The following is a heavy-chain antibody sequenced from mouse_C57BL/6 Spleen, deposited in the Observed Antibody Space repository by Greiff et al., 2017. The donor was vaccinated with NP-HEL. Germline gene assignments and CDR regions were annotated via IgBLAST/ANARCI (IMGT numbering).Heavy chain of an antibody. Sequence: QVQLQQPGAELVKPGASVKLSCKASGYTFTSYWMHWVKQRPGQGLEWIGMIHPNSGSTNYNEKFKSKATLTVDKSSSTAYMQLSSLTSEDSAVYFCARSSYGSSYGFAYWGQGTLVTVSA. J-gene: IGHJ3*01. CDR1: GYTFTSYW. CDR2: IHPNSGST. V-gene: IGHV1-64*01. D-gene: IGHD1-1*01. CDR3: ARSSYGSSYGFAY.